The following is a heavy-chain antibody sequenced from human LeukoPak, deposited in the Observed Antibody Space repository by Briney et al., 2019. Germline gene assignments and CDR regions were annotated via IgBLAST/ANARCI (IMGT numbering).Heavy chain of an antibody. Sequence: GGSLRLPCAASGFTFSSYGMHWVRQAPGKGLEWVAFVRYDGSNKYYADSVKGRFTISRDNSKNTLYLQMNSLRAEDTAVCYCASDSSGWSAFDYWGQGTLVTVSS. CDR3: ASDSSGWSAFDY. CDR2: VRYDGSNK. J-gene: IGHJ4*02. V-gene: IGHV3-30*02. D-gene: IGHD6-19*01. CDR1: GFTFSSYG.